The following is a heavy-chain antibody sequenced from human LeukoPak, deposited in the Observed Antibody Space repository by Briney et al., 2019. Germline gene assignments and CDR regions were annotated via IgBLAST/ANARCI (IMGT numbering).Heavy chain of an antibody. CDR3: ARDRLSCSSTSCYTSFYDY. CDR2: ISSSGSTI. Sequence: GGSLRLSCAASGFTFSDYYMSWIRQAPGKGLERVSYISSSGSTIYYADSVKGRFTISRDNAKNSLYLQMNSLRAEDTAVYYCARDRLSCSSTSCYTSFYDYWGQGTLVTVSS. V-gene: IGHV3-11*04. CDR1: GFTFSDYY. D-gene: IGHD2-2*02. J-gene: IGHJ4*02.